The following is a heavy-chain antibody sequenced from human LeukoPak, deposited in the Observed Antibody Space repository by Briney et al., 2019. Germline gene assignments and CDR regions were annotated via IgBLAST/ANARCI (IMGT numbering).Heavy chain of an antibody. CDR1: GYSISSGYY. CDR2: IYHSGST. CDR3: ARGADFWSGYYHNWFDP. Sequence: TAETLSLTCAVSGYSISSGYYWGWIRQPPGKGLEWIGSIYHSGSTYYNPSLKSRVTISVDTSKNQFSLKLSSVTAADTAVYYCARGADFWSGYYHNWFDPWGQGTLVTVSS. J-gene: IGHJ5*02. D-gene: IGHD3-3*01. V-gene: IGHV4-38-2*01.